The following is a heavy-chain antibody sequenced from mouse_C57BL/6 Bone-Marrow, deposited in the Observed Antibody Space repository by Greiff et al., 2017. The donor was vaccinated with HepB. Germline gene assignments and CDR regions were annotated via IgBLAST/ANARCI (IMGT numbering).Heavy chain of an antibody. CDR1: GFSLTSYG. Sequence: QVQLKQSGPGLVQPSQSLSITCTVSGFSLTSYGVHWVRQSPGKGLEWLGVIWSGGSTYYNAAFISRLSISKDNSKSQVFFKMNSLQADDTAIYYCARNFYGSSYWYFDVWGTGTTVTVSS. D-gene: IGHD1-1*01. J-gene: IGHJ1*03. V-gene: IGHV2-2*01. CDR2: IWSGGST. CDR3: ARNFYGSSYWYFDV.